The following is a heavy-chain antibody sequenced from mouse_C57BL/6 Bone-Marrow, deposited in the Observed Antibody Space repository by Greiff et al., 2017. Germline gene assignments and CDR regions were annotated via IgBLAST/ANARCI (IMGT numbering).Heavy chain of an antibody. CDR2: IYPGSGNT. V-gene: IGHV1-76*01. D-gene: IGHD1-1*01. CDR1: GYTFTDYY. J-gene: IGHJ1*03. Sequence: VKLMESGAELVRPGASVKLSCKASGYTFTDYYINWVKQRPGQGLEWIARIYPGSGNTYYNEKFKGKATLTAEKSSSTAYMQLSSLTSEDSAVYFCARRYYYGSSRYFDVWGTGTTVTVSS. CDR3: ARRYYYGSSRYFDV.